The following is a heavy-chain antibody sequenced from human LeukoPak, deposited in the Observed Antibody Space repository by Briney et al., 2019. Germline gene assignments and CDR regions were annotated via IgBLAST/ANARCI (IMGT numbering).Heavy chain of an antibody. CDR1: GFSVSSNY. J-gene: IGHJ1*01. CDR3: ARTDETAPAEDFQH. V-gene: IGHV3-53*01. D-gene: IGHD2-21*02. CDR2: IYSGGST. Sequence: GGSLRLSCAASGFSVSSNYMSWVRQAPGKGLEWVSVIYSGGSTYYANSVKGRFTISRDNSKNTLYLQMKSLRAEDTAVYYCARTDETAPAEDFQHWGQGTLVTVSS.